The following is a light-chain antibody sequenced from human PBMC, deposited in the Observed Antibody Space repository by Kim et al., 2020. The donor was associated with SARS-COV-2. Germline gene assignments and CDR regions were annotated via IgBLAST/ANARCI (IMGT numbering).Light chain of an antibody. CDR1: QGISNY. J-gene: IGKJ4*01. CDR3: QKYNSAPRT. CDR2: AAS. Sequence: ASVGDRVTISCRASQGISNYLAWYQQKPGKVPKLLIYAASTVQSGVPSRFSGSGSGTDFTLTISSLQPEDVATYYCQKYNSAPRTFGGGTKVDIK. V-gene: IGKV1-27*01.